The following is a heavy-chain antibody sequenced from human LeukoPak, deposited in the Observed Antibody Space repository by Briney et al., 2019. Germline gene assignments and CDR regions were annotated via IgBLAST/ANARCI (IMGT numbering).Heavy chain of an antibody. CDR2: IWYGGSNK. D-gene: IGHD2-2*01. Sequence: GGSLRLSCAAFGFTFSSYPMHWVRQAPGKGLEWVAVIWYGGSNKYYADSVKGRFTISRDNSKNTLYLQMNSLRAEDTAVYYCAKDRASTSWGYYFDYWGQGTLVTVSS. CDR3: AKDRASTSWGYYFDY. CDR1: GFTFSSYP. V-gene: IGHV3-30*02. J-gene: IGHJ4*02.